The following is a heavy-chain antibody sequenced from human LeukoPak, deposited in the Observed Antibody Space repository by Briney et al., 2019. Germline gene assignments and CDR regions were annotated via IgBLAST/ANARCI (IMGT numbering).Heavy chain of an antibody. CDR1: GGTFSSYA. CDR3: ARDREGNWNDYYYYYMDV. CDR2: IIPIFGTA. V-gene: IGHV1-69*05. J-gene: IGHJ6*03. D-gene: IGHD1-1*01. Sequence: SVRVSCKASGGTFSSYAISWVRQAPGQGLEWMGGIIPIFGTANYAQKFQGRVTITTDESTGTAYMELSSLRSEDTAVYYCARDREGNWNDYYYYYMDVWGKGTTVTVSS.